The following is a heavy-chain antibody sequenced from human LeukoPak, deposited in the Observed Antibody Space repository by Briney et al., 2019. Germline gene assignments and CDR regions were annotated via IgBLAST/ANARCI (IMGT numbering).Heavy chain of an antibody. CDR1: GFTFDDYA. D-gene: IGHD3-16*02. Sequence: GGSLRLSCAASGFTFDDYAMHWVRQAPGKGLEWVSLISGDGGSTYYADSVKGRFTISRGNSKNSLYLQMNSLRTEDTALYYCAKDFGDYDYVWGSYRPLYYFDYWGQGTLVTVSS. CDR2: ISGDGGST. J-gene: IGHJ4*02. CDR3: AKDFGDYDYVWGSYRPLYYFDY. V-gene: IGHV3-43*02.